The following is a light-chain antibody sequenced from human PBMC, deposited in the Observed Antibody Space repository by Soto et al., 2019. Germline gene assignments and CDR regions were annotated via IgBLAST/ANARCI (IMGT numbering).Light chain of an antibody. CDR1: SSDVWSFNF. V-gene: IGLV2-23*02. CDR2: EVT. J-gene: IGLJ1*01. Sequence: QSVLTQPASVSGSLGQSITISCTRPSSDVWSFNFVSWYQQHPDKAPQVLIYEVTKRPPGVSNRFSGSKSGNTASLTISGLQADDEADYYCCSDAGSSSYVFGPGTKVTVL. CDR3: CSDAGSSSYV.